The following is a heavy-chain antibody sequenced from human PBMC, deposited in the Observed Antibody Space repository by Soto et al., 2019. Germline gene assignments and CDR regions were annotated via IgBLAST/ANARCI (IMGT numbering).Heavy chain of an antibody. CDR2: IYWDDDK. CDR1: GFSLSTSGVG. D-gene: IGHD4-17*01. CDR3: AHIPHLTTVTTFAY. J-gene: IGHJ4*02. Sequence: QITLKESGPTLVKPTQTLTLTCTFSGFSLSTSGVGVGWIRQPPGKALEWLALIYWDDDKRYSPSLKSRLTITKDTSKNLVVLTMTNMDPVDTATYYCAHIPHLTTVTTFAYWGQGTLVTVSS. V-gene: IGHV2-5*02.